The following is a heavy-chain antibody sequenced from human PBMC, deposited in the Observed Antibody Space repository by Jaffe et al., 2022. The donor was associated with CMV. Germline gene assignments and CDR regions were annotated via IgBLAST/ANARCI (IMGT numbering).Heavy chain of an antibody. D-gene: IGHD2-15*01. Sequence: DVQVVESGGDLVQPGGSLRLSCAASGFTLSSYWMHWVRQAPGKGMMWVSRINSDATSATYADSVKGRFTISRNNDKNTVYLQMNSLRVDDTAVYYCARDIGTDDAFDIWGQGTMVTVSS. CDR2: INSDATSA. V-gene: IGHV3-74*03. CDR3: ARDIGTDDAFDI. J-gene: IGHJ3*02. CDR1: GFTLSSYW.